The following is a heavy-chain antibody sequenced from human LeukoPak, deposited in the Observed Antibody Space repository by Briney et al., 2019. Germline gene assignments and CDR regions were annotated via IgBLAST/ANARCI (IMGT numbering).Heavy chain of an antibody. CDR3: ARGGSYASGWYANY. D-gene: IGHD6-19*01. Sequence: SETLSLTCTVSGGSISSGGYYWSWIRQHPGKGLEWIGYIYYSGSTYYNPSLKSRVTISVDTSKNQFSLNLRSVTAADTAVYYCARGGSYASGWYANYWGQGTLVTVSS. CDR2: IYYSGST. CDR1: GGSISSGGYY. J-gene: IGHJ4*02. V-gene: IGHV4-31*03.